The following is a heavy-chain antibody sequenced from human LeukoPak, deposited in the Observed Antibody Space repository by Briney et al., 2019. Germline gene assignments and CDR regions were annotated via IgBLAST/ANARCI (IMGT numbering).Heavy chain of an antibody. Sequence: ASVKVSCKASGYTFTGYAMNWVRQPPGQGLEWMGWINTNTGNPTYAQGFTGRFVFSLDTSVSTAYLQISGLKAEDTAVYYCARGLSDYYYDSSGYPLWGQGTLVTVSS. V-gene: IGHV7-4-1*02. J-gene: IGHJ4*02. D-gene: IGHD3-22*01. CDR1: GYTFTGYA. CDR2: INTNTGNP. CDR3: ARGLSDYYYDSSGYPL.